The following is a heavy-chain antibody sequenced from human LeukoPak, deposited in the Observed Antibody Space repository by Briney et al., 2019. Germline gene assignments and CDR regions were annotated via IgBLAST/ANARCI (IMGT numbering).Heavy chain of an antibody. CDR1: GFTFSSYA. CDR3: AKDRGDVVAAATVRFDP. CDR2: ISGSGGST. D-gene: IGHD2-15*01. V-gene: IGHV3-23*01. Sequence: GGSLRLSCAASGFTFSSYAMSWVRQAPGQGLEWVSTISGSGGSTFYADSVKGRFTISRDNSKNTLYLQMNSLRADDTAVYHCAKDRGDVVAAATVRFDPWGQGTLVTVSS. J-gene: IGHJ5*02.